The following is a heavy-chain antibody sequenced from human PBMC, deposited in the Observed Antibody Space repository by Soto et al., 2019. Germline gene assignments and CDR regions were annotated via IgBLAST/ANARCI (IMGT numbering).Heavy chain of an antibody. CDR2: IYSSGTT. CDR1: GGSITSYW. V-gene: IGHV4-4*07. D-gene: IGHD2-21*01. J-gene: IGHJ4*02. Sequence: SETLSLSCTVSGGSITSYWWSWIRQPAGKGLEWIGRIYSSGTTDYNPSLNSRATMSVEKAKNQFSLQLSSLTAADTAVYYCARDIASYAYGEGYLGQG. CDR3: ARDIASYAYGEGY.